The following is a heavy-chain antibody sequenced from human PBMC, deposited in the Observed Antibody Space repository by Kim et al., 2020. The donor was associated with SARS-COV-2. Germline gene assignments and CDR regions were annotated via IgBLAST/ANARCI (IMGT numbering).Heavy chain of an antibody. J-gene: IGHJ4*02. CDR3: ARDIRSYGFGEFSPAY. V-gene: IGHV3-33*01. D-gene: IGHD3-10*01. CDR1: GFTFSSYG. CDR2: IWYDGSNK. Sequence: GGSLRLSCAASGFTFSSYGMHWVRQAPGKGLEWVAVIWYDGSNKYYADSVKGRFTISRDNSKNTLYLQMNSLRAEDTAVYYCARDIRSYGFGEFSPAYWGQGTLVTVSS.